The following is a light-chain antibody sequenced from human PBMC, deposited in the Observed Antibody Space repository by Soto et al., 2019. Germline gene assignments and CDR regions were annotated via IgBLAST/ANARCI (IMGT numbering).Light chain of an antibody. Sequence: EIVMTQSPATLSVSPGEGATLSCRASQSVSSNLAWYQQKPGQAPRLLIYAASTRATGIPARFSGSGSGTEFTLTISSLQSEDLAVYYCQQYNNWPPLTFGGGTKV. CDR2: AAS. CDR1: QSVSSN. J-gene: IGKJ4*01. CDR3: QQYNNWPPLT. V-gene: IGKV3-15*01.